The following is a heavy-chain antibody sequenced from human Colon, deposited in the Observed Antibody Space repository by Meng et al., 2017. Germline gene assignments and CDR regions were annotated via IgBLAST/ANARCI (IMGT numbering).Heavy chain of an antibody. V-gene: IGHV4-39*07. CDR3: AGDGSSISWYYY. CDR1: GVSISSSTSY. CDR2: IDNSGRT. Sequence: SETLSLTCTAPGVSISSSTSYWGWGRQPPGKGLEWIGSIDNSGRTYYNPYLKSRVTISVDTSKNQFSLNLSSVTAADTAVYYCAGDGSSISWYYYWGQGTLVTVSS. J-gene: IGHJ4*02. D-gene: IGHD3-3*02.